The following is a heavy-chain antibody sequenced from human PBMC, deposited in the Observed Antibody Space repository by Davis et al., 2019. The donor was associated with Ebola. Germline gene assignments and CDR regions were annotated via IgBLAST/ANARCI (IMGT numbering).Heavy chain of an antibody. CDR3: ARERKVVVAATPYYYYGMDV. D-gene: IGHD2-15*01. CDR1: GYTFTSYA. V-gene: IGHV1-46*01. Sequence: ASVKVSCKASGYTFTSYAMHWVRQAPGQGLEWMGIINPSGGSTSYAQKFQGRVTMTRDTSTSTVYMELSSLRSEDTAVYYCARERKVVVAATPYYYYGMDVWGKGTTVTVSS. J-gene: IGHJ6*04. CDR2: INPSGGST.